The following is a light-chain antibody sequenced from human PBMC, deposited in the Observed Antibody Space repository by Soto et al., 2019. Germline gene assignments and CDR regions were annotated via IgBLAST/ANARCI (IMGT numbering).Light chain of an antibody. CDR2: EVS. Sequence: QSALTQPPSASGSPGQSVTISCTGTSSDVGGYNYVSWYQQQPGKAPKLMIYEVSKRPSGVPDRFSGSKSGNTASLTVSGLQAEDEADYYCSSYAGSNILYVFGTGTKVTVL. J-gene: IGLJ1*01. CDR1: SSDVGGYNY. CDR3: SSYAGSNILYV. V-gene: IGLV2-8*01.